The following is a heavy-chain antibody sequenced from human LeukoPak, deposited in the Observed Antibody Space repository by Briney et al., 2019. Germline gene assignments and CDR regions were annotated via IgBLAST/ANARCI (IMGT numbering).Heavy chain of an antibody. J-gene: IGHJ4*02. D-gene: IGHD4-23*01. CDR3: ARRGSVVHFDY. Sequence: GGSLRLSCAASGFTFSSYAMSWVRQAPGKGLVWVSRINSDGSSTSYADSVKGRFTISRDNAKNTLYLQMNSLRAEDTAVYYCARRGSVVHFDYWGQGTLVTVSS. CDR2: INSDGSST. CDR1: GFTFSSYA. V-gene: IGHV3-74*01.